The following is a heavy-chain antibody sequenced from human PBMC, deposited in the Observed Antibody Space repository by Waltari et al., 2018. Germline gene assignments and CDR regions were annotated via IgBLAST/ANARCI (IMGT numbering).Heavy chain of an antibody. D-gene: IGHD5-18*01. V-gene: IGHV3-74*01. CDR2: INSEGSNI. CDR1: GLRFSDYW. J-gene: IGHJ4*02. CDR3: ARKGGRGYTYGPFYYDS. Sequence: EVQLVEAGGDIVQPGGSLRLSCPASGLRFSDYWMHLVRQVPGKGLVWVSRINSEGSNISYSDSVKGRFTISRDNSKNMLYLQLNSLRAEDTAVYYCARKGGRGYTYGPFYYDSWGQGTLVTVSS.